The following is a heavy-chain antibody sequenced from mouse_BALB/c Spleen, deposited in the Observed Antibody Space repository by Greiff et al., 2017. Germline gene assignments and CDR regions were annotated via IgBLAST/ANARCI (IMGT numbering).Heavy chain of an antibody. CDR3: TIGEGSFNRGNFDY. Sequence: QVQLQQPGAELVKPGASVKLSCKASGYSFTSYWMHWVKLRPGQGFEWIGEINPSNGGTNYNEKFKRKATLTVDKSSSTAYMQLSSLTSEDSAVYYGTIGEGSFNRGNFDYWGQGTTLTVSS. CDR2: INPSNGGT. V-gene: IGHV1S16*01. J-gene: IGHJ2*01. CDR1: GYSFTSYW.